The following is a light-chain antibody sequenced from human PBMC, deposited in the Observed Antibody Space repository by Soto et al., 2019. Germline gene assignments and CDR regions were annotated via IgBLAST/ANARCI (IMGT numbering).Light chain of an antibody. J-gene: IGKJ1*01. CDR3: QHYNSYSEA. V-gene: IGKV1-5*03. CDR2: KAS. Sequence: DIPMTQSPSTLSGSVGYRFTITCRASQTISSWLAWYQQKPGKAPKLLIYKASTLKSGVPSRFSGSGSGTEFTLTISSLQPDDFATYYCQHYNSYSEAFGQGTTGDIK. CDR1: QTISSW.